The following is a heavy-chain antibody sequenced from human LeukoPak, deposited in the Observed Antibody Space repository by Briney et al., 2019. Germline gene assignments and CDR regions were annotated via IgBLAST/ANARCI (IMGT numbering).Heavy chain of an antibody. CDR1: GYTFTGYY. Sequence: ASVKVSCKASGYTFTGYYMHWVRQAPGQGLEWMGWINPNSGGTNYAQKFQGRVTMTRDTSISTAYMELSRLRSDDTAVHYCASYCGGDCYSEDGMDVWGQGTTVTVSS. CDR2: INPNSGGT. D-gene: IGHD2-21*02. J-gene: IGHJ6*02. V-gene: IGHV1-2*02. CDR3: ASYCGGDCYSEDGMDV.